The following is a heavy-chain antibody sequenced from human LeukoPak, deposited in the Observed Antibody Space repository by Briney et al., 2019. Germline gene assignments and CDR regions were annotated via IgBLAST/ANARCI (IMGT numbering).Heavy chain of an antibody. Sequence: SETLSLTCTVSGGSISSGDYYWSWIRQPPGKGLEWIGYIYYSGSTYYNPSLKSRVTISVDTSKNQFSLKLSSVTAADTAVYYCARVRYSSSWDYYYYGMDVWGQGTTVTVSS. V-gene: IGHV4-30-4*01. CDR1: GGSISSGDYY. CDR2: IYYSGST. J-gene: IGHJ6*02. D-gene: IGHD6-13*01. CDR3: ARVRYSSSWDYYYYGMDV.